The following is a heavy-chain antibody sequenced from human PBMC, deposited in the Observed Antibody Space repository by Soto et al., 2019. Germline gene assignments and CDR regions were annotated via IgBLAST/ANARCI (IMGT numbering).Heavy chain of an antibody. Sequence: PGGSLRLSCAASGFTFSSYGMHWVRQAPGKGLEWVAVISYDGSNKYYADSVKGRFTISRDNSKNTLYLQMNSLRAEDTAVYYCAKDGGDRYGSYFDYSGQGTLVTVSS. D-gene: IGHD5-18*01. CDR1: GFTFSSYG. CDR2: ISYDGSNK. J-gene: IGHJ4*02. V-gene: IGHV3-30*18. CDR3: AKDGGDRYGSYFDY.